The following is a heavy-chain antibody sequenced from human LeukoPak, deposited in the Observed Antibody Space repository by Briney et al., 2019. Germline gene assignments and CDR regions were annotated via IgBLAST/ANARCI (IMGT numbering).Heavy chain of an antibody. CDR2: IHYSGGT. V-gene: IGHV4-39*01. J-gene: IGHJ4*02. CDR1: GGSISTSGFY. Sequence: KPSETLSLTCTVSGGSISTSGFYWGWIRHPPGKGLEWIGSIHYSGGTYYNPSLKSGVTISVDTSKNQFSLKVSPVTAADTAVYYCARRHYDSTGRDFDYWGRGTLVTVSS. CDR3: ARRHYDSTGRDFDY. D-gene: IGHD3-22*01.